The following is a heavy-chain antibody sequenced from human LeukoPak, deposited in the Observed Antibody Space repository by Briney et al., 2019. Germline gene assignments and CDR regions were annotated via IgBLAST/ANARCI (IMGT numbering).Heavy chain of an antibody. CDR1: GYTFTGYY. CDR2: INPNHGDT. J-gene: IGHJ6*03. CDR3: ARGTTLTTLPYYYYFIDV. D-gene: IGHD4-17*01. Sequence: ASVKVSCKASGYTFTGYYMHWVRQAPGQGLEWMGWINPNHGDTNYAQKFQDRVSMTRDTSISTAYMELSRLRSDDTAVYYCARGTTLTTLPYYYYFIDVWGKGTTVTISS. V-gene: IGHV1-2*02.